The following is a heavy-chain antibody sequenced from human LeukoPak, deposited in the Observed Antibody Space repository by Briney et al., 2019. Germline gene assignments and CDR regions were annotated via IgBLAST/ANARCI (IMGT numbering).Heavy chain of an antibody. J-gene: IGHJ4*02. CDR1: GFTFSSYG. CDR2: ISYDGSNK. V-gene: IGHV3-30*18. D-gene: IGHD1-26*01. CDR3: AKDHGTNPGY. Sequence: GGSLRLSCAASGFTFSSYGMHWVRQAPGKGLEWVAVISYDGSNKYYADSVKGRFTISRDNSKNTLYLQMNSLRAEDTAVYYCAKDHGTNPGYWGQGTLVTVSS.